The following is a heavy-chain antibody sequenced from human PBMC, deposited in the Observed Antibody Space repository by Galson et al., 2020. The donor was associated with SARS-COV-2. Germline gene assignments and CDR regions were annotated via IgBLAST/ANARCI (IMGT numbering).Heavy chain of an antibody. CDR1: GFSFDDYA. CDR3: AKAPTTEYISSFTWFDH. J-gene: IGHJ5*02. D-gene: IGHD1-1*01. Sequence: GGSLRLSCAASGFSFDDYAMHWVRQGPGGGLEWVSGINWNSGSIGYADSVKGRFTISRDNAKNSLHLQMNSLRTEDTGFYYCAKAPTTEYISSFTWFDHWGQGALVTVSS. V-gene: IGHV3-9*01. CDR2: INWNSGSI.